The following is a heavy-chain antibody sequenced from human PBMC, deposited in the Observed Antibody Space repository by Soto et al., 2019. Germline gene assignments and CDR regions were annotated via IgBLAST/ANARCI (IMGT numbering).Heavy chain of an antibody. Sequence: GGSVRLSCAASGFTFSSYAMHWVRQAPGKGLEWVAVISYDGSNKYYADSVKGRFTISRDNSKNTLYLQMNSLRAEDTAVYYCARDRVGYYYYGMDVWGQGTTVTVSS. CDR1: GFTFSSYA. V-gene: IGHV3-30-3*01. CDR3: ARDRVGYYYYGMDV. CDR2: ISYDGSNK. D-gene: IGHD3-10*01. J-gene: IGHJ6*01.